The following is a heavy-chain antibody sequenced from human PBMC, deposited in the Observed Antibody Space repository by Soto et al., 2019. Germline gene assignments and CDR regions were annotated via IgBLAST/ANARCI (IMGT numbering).Heavy chain of an antibody. CDR3: ARVRCSGGSCYSLYYYGMDV. CDR2: MNPNSGNT. J-gene: IGHJ6*02. CDR1: GYTFTSYD. Sequence: GASVKVSCKASGYTFTSYDINWVRQATGQGLEWMGWMNPNSGNTGYAQKFQGRVTMTRNTSISTAYMELSSLRSEDTAVYYCARVRCSGGSCYSLYYYGMDVWGQGTTVTVSS. D-gene: IGHD2-15*01. V-gene: IGHV1-8*01.